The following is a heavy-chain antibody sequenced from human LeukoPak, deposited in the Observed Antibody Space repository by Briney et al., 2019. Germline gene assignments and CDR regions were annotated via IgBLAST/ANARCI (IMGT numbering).Heavy chain of an antibody. CDR2: INQDESSQ. CDR3: AREFPYYYDTSGYHLDY. J-gene: IGHJ4*02. D-gene: IGHD3-22*01. Sequence: GGSLRLSCAASGFSFTTYWMGWVRQAPGKGLEWVANINQDESSQYYVDAVRGRFTISRDNAKNSLYLQMNSLSAEDTAVYYCAREFPYYYDTSGYHLDYWGQGTLVTVSS. V-gene: IGHV3-7*01. CDR1: GFSFTTYW.